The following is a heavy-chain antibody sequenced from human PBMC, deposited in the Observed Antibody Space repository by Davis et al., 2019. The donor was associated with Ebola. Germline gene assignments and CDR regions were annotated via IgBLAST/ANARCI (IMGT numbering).Heavy chain of an antibody. Sequence: GESLKISCKGSGYSFSSFWITWVRQVPGKGLEWMGVIFPYDSDTRYSPSFRGQVTISADKSIRTAYLQWSSLKASDTAMYYCASLRRTITGMDDGFDIWGQGTMVTVSA. CDR3: ASLRRTITGMDDGFDI. J-gene: IGHJ3*02. CDR1: GYSFSSFW. V-gene: IGHV5-51*01. CDR2: IFPYDSDT. D-gene: IGHD1-20*01.